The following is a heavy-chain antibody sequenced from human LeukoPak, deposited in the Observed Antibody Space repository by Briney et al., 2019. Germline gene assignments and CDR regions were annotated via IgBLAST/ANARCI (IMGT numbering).Heavy chain of an antibody. Sequence: ASVKVSCKASGYTFTGYYMHWVRQAPGQGLEWMGWINPNSGGTNYAQKFQGKVTMTRDTSISTAYMELSRLRSDDTAVYYCARGLFAAAAEVDYWGQGTLVTVSS. J-gene: IGHJ4*02. V-gene: IGHV1-2*02. D-gene: IGHD6-13*01. CDR1: GYTFTGYY. CDR2: INPNSGGT. CDR3: ARGLFAAAAEVDY.